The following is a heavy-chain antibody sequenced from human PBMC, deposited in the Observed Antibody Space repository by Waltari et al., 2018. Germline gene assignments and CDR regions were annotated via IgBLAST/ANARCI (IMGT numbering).Heavy chain of an antibody. Sequence: QVQLVQSGAEVKKPGASVKVSCKASGYTFTSYAMHWVRQAPGQRLEWMGWINAGNGNTKYSQKFQGRVTITRDTSASTAYMELSSLRSEDTAVYYCAREGYYYDSSGYTFDYWGQGTLVTVSS. CDR3: AREGYYYDSSGYTFDY. CDR1: GYTFTSYA. CDR2: INAGNGNT. J-gene: IGHJ4*02. D-gene: IGHD3-22*01. V-gene: IGHV1-3*01.